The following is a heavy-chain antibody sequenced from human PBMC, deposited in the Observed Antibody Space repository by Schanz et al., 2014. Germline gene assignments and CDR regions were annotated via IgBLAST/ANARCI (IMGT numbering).Heavy chain of an antibody. CDR2: ISPYTGNT. Sequence: QVQLVQSGAEVKKPGASVKVSCKASGYTFSDYGITWVRQAPGQGLQWMGWISPYTGNTNYIQKLQGRVTMTTDTSTSTAYMELRSLRSDDTAVYYCARDFSAYVGNYFDYWGQGTLVTVSS. J-gene: IGHJ4*02. V-gene: IGHV1-18*01. D-gene: IGHD5-12*01. CDR3: ARDFSAYVGNYFDY. CDR1: GYTFSDYG.